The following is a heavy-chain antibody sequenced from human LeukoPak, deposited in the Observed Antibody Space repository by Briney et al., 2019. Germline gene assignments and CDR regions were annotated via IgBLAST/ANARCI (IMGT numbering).Heavy chain of an antibody. J-gene: IGHJ4*02. CDR2: IIPILGIA. D-gene: IGHD6-13*01. CDR1: GGTFSSYA. V-gene: IGHV1-69*04. CDR3: AAGEIAAAGPENY. Sequence: GSSVKVSCKASGGTFSSYAISWVRQAPGQGLEWMGRIIPILGIANYAQKFQGRVTITADKSTSTAYMELSSLRSEDTAVYYCAAGEIAAAGPENYWGQGTLVTVSS.